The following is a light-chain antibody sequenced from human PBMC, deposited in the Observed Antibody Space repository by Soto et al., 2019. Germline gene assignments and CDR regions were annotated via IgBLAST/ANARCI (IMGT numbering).Light chain of an antibody. CDR1: CSDVGGYTY. J-gene: IGLJ2*01. Sequence: HSALTQHPSASGSPGQSVTISCTGTCSDVGGYTYVSWYQQHPGKAPKLMIYEVRKLPSGVPDRFSGSKSGNTASLTVSGLQAEYEADYYRSSYAGSNAVVFGGGTKLTVL. CDR3: SSYAGSNAVV. V-gene: IGLV2-8*01. CDR2: EVR.